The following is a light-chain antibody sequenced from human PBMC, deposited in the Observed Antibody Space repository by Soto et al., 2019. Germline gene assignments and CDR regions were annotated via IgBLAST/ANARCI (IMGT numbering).Light chain of an antibody. J-gene: IGKJ4*01. CDR3: QQYNNWPRAT. Sequence: EIVMTQSPATLSVSPGESATLSCRASQSISSNLAWHQQKPGQAPRLLMFRTSSRATGFPARFSGSGSGTEFNLTISSLQSEDFGVYYCQQYNNWPRATFGGGTKVDI. V-gene: IGKV3-15*01. CDR2: RTS. CDR1: QSISSN.